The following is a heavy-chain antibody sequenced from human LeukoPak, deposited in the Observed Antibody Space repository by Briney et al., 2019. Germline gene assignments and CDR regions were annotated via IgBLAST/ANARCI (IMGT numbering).Heavy chain of an antibody. CDR2: IKQDGSEK. D-gene: IGHD4-23*01. V-gene: IGHV3-7*01. CDR3: ARDENYGGNSDAFDI. J-gene: IGHJ3*02. Sequence: GGSLRLSCAASGFTQSSYWMSWVRQAPRKGLAWVANIKQDGSEKYYVDSVKGRFTISRDNAKNSLYLQMNSLRAEDTAVYYCARDENYGGNSDAFDIWGQGTMVTVSS. CDR1: GFTQSSYW.